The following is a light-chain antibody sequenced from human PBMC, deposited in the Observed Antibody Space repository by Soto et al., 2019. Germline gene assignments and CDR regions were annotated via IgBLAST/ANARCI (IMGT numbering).Light chain of an antibody. CDR2: AAS. J-gene: IGKJ4*01. CDR3: QESYSTSLA. V-gene: IGKV1-39*01. Sequence: DIQMTQSPSSLSASVGDRVTISCGASQRISNYLNWYQQKPVKAPKLLIYAASNWHSGVSSRFSGSGSGTDFTLTISSLHPEDFATYYCQESYSTSLAFGGGTKVEIK. CDR1: QRISNY.